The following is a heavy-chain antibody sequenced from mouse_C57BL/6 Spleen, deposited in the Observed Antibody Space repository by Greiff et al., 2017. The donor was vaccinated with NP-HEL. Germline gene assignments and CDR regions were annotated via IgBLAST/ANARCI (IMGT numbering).Heavy chain of an antibody. CDR3: ARRDGYFDY. V-gene: IGHV1-26*01. CDR2: INPNNGGT. CDR1: GYTFTDYY. Sequence: VQLQQSGPELVKPGASVKISCKASGYTFTDYYMNWVKQSHGKSLEWIGDINPNNGGTSYNQKFKGKATLTVDTSSSTAYMELRSLTSEDSAVYYCARRDGYFDYWGQGTTLTVSS. D-gene: IGHD3-3*01. J-gene: IGHJ2*01.